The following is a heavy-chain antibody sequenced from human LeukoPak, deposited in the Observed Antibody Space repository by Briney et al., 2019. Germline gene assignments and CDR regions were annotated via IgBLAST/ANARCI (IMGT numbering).Heavy chain of an antibody. CDR3: ARVTRGGSMFDP. J-gene: IGHJ5*02. V-gene: IGHV1-8*02. CDR2: MNPNSGNT. Sequence: ASVKVSCKASGYTFTGYYIHWVRQAPGQGLEWMGWMNPNSGNTGYAQKFQDRVTMTRNTSISTAYMELSSLRSEDTAVYYCARVTRGGSMFDPWGQGTLVTVSS. CDR1: GYTFTGYY. D-gene: IGHD3-10*01.